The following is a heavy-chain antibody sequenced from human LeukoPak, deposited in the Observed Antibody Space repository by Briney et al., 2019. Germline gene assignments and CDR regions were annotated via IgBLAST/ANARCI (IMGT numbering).Heavy chain of an antibody. CDR2: ISCSGSST. D-gene: IGHD4-23*01. CDR1: GFTFSSYA. V-gene: IGHV3-23*01. Sequence: GGSLRLSCAASGFTFSSYAMSWVRQAPGKGLEWVSAISCSGSSTYYADSVKGRFTISRDNYKNTLYLQMTSLRDEATAVYYCAKVSRTTVVPGGAFDIWGQGTMVTVSS. CDR3: AKVSRTTVVPGGAFDI. J-gene: IGHJ3*02.